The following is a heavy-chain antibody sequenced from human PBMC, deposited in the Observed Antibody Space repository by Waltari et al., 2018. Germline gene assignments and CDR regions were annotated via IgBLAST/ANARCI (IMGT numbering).Heavy chain of an antibody. CDR1: GFTFSRSW. Sequence: EVQLVESGGALVQLGGSIRLSCAASGFTFSRSWMTWVRQAPGKGLEWVGNIQQNGSEKWYADSVRGRFTISRDNAMNSLYLQMNSLRVEDTAVYYCARDLVATPPWGQGTLVTVSS. CDR3: ARDLVATPP. D-gene: IGHD2-21*02. CDR2: IQQNGSEK. J-gene: IGHJ5*02. V-gene: IGHV3-7*01.